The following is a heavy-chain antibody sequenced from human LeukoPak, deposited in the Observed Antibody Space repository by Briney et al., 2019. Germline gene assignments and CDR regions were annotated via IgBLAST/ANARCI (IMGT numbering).Heavy chain of an antibody. Sequence: GGSLRLSCAASGFTFSTYNMNWVRQAPGKGLEWVSYISSSGSTKYYADSVKGRFTISRDNVKNSLFLQMNSLSDEDTAVYYCARILYGVGAFDIWGQGTMVTVSS. D-gene: IGHD2-8*01. CDR3: ARILYGVGAFDI. V-gene: IGHV3-48*02. J-gene: IGHJ3*02. CDR1: GFTFSTYN. CDR2: ISSSGSTK.